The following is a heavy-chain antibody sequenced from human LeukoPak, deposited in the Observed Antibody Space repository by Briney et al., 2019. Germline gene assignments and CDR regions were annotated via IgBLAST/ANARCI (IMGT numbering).Heavy chain of an antibody. CDR2: FDPEDGET. CDR1: GYTLTELS. CDR3: ARVRGDYFDYYGSGSYDY. V-gene: IGHV1-24*01. D-gene: IGHD3-10*01. J-gene: IGHJ4*02. Sequence: ASVKVSCKVSGYTLTELSMHWVRQAPGKGLEWMGGFDPEDGETIYAQKFQGRVTMTRNTSISTAYMELSSLRSEDTAVYYCARVRGDYFDYYGSGSYDYWGQGTLVTVSS.